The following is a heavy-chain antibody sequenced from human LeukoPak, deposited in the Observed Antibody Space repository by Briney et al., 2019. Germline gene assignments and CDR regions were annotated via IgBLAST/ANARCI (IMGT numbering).Heavy chain of an antibody. D-gene: IGHD2-2*02. CDR1: GFTFDDYA. Sequence: GGSLRLSCAASGFTFDDYAMHWVRQAPGKGLEWVSGISWNSGSIGYADSVKGRFTISRDNAKNSLYLQMNSLRAEDTALYYRAKGLLGYCSSTSCYSYYFDYWGQGTLVTVSS. V-gene: IGHV3-9*01. CDR3: AKGLLGYCSSTSCYSYYFDY. CDR2: ISWNSGSI. J-gene: IGHJ4*02.